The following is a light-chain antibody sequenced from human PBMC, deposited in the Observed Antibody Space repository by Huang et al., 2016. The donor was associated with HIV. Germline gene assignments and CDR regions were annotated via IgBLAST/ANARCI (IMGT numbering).Light chain of an antibody. CDR2: ATS. CDR1: QSITTY. J-gene: IGKJ3*01. V-gene: IGKV1-39*01. Sequence: DIHMTQSPSSLPASVGDRVTITCRTSQSITTYLNWYQQKPGKAPARLIYATSSLHSGVPSRFSGSGSGTHFTLTITNLRPEDFATYYCQQTHTTPWTFGPGTRVEIK. CDR3: QQTHTTPWT.